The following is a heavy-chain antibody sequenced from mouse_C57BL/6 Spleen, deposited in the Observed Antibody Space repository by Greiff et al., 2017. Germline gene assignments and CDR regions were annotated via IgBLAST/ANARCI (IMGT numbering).Heavy chain of an antibody. CDR2: IWSDGST. CDR3: ARHEDDVYYRDAMDY. Sequence: VMLVESGPGLVAPSQSLSITCTVSGFSLTSYGVHWVRQPPGKGLEWLVVIWSDGSTNSNSAIKSRLSISKDHAKSQVFVKMNSLHTDVTAMYYCARHEDDVYYRDAMDYWGQGTSVTVSS. CDR1: GFSLTSYG. D-gene: IGHD2-3*01. J-gene: IGHJ4*01. V-gene: IGHV2-6-1*01.